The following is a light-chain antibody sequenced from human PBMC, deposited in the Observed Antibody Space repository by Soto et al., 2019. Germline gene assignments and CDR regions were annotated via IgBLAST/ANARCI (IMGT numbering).Light chain of an antibody. V-gene: IGKV1-39*01. J-gene: IGKJ1*01. Sequence: DIQMTQSPSSLSASAGDRVTITCRASQSISSYLNWYQQKLGKPPKLLIYAASSLQSGVPSRFSGSGSGTYFTLTISSLQPEDFATYYCQQSYSTPWTFGQGTKVEIK. CDR1: QSISSY. CDR2: AAS. CDR3: QQSYSTPWT.